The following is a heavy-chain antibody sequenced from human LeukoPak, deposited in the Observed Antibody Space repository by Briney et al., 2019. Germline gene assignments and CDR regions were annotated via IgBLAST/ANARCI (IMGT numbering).Heavy chain of an antibody. Sequence: ASVKVSCKASGYTFTSYYMHWVRQAPGQGLEWMGIINPSGGSTSYAQKFQGRVTMTRDMSTSTVYMELSSLRSEDTAVYYCAREGKYCSGGSCYDTSFDPWGQGTLVTVSS. J-gene: IGHJ5*02. D-gene: IGHD2-15*01. CDR1: GYTFTSYY. V-gene: IGHV1-46*01. CDR2: INPSGGST. CDR3: AREGKYCSGGSCYDTSFDP.